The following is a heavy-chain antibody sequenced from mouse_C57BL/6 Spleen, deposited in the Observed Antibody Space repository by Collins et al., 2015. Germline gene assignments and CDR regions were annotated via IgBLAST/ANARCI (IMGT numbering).Heavy chain of an antibody. CDR1: GYTFTDYE. Sequence: QVQLQQSGAELVRPGASVTLSCKASGYTFTDYEMHWVKQTPVHGLEWIGAIDPETGGTAYNQKFKGKAILIADKSSSTAYMELRSLTSEDSAVYYCTRDITSLYWGQGTTLTVSS. D-gene: IGHD1-1*01. CDR3: TRDITSLY. V-gene: IGHV1-15*01. CDR2: IDPETGGT. J-gene: IGHJ2*01.